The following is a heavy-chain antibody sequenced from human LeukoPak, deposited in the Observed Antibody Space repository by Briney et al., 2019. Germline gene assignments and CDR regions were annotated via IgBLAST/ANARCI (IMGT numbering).Heavy chain of an antibody. CDR2: MNPNSGNT. D-gene: IGHD3-3*01. Sequence: ASRKVSSKASGYTFTSCDINWVRQATGQGLEWMGWMNPNSGNTGYAQKFQGRVTMTRNTSISTAYMELSSLRSEDTAVYYCARGRTPITIFGVVRRYYYYYYMDVWGKGTTVTVSS. CDR3: ARGRTPITIFGVVRRYYYYYYMDV. CDR1: GYTFTSCD. J-gene: IGHJ6*03. V-gene: IGHV1-8*01.